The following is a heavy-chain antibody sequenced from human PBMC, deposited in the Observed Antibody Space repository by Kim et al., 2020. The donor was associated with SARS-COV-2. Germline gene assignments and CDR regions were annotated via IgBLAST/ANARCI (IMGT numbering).Heavy chain of an antibody. V-gene: IGHV3-33*06. CDR1: GFTFSNYG. J-gene: IGHJ4*02. Sequence: GGSLRLSCAASGFTFSNYGMHWVRQAPGKGLEWVAVIYSDGSDKYYADSVKGRFTISRHNSKNTLFLQVNSLRAEDTAVYSCAKEDGSGSYTFDYWGQG. D-gene: IGHD3-10*01. CDR3: AKEDGSGSYTFDY. CDR2: IYSDGSDK.